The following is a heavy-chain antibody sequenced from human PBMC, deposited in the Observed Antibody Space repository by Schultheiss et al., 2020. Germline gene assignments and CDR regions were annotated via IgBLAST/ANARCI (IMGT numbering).Heavy chain of an antibody. V-gene: IGHV3-11*03. CDR1: GFTFSDYY. D-gene: IGHD3-3*01. J-gene: IGHJ6*02. Sequence: GGSLRLSCAASGFTFSDYYMSWIRQAPGKGLEWVSYISSSSSYTNYADSVKGRFTISRDNAKNSLYLQMNNLRTEDTAVYYCARIALEYYDFWSGSYAMDVWGQGTTVTVSS. CDR2: ISSSSSYT. CDR3: ARIALEYYDFWSGSYAMDV.